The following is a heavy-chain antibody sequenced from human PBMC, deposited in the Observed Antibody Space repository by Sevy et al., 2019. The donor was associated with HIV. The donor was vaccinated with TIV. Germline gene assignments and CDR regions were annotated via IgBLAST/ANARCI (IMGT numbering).Heavy chain of an antibody. CDR1: GFAFSSHS. J-gene: IGHJ4*02. CDR2: ISYGGTET. D-gene: IGHD6-13*01. V-gene: IGHV3-30-3*01. Sequence: GGSLRLSCAASGFAFSSHSMHWVRQAPGKGLEWVAGISYGGTETFYAASVEGRFTISRDNSQNMLSLQINSLSPEDTAGYYCARDGGYSLQWYPVYWGQGTLVTVSS. CDR3: ARDGGYSLQWYPVY.